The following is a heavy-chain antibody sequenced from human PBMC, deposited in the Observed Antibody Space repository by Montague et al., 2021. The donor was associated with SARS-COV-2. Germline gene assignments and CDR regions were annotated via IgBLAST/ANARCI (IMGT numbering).Heavy chain of an antibody. CDR3: ARSRENYNILTGYPYYFDY. CDR2: IYYSGST. Sequence: SETLSLTCTVSGGSISRYYWNWIRQPPGKGLELIANIYYSGSTNYNPSXXSRVTISVDTSKNQFSLKLSSVTAADTAVYYCARSRENYNILTGYPYYFDYWGQGTLVTVSS. CDR1: GGSISRYY. D-gene: IGHD3-9*01. J-gene: IGHJ4*02. V-gene: IGHV4-59*01.